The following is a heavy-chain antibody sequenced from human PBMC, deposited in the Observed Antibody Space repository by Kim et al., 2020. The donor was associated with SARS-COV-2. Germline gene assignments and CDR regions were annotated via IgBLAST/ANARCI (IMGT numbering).Heavy chain of an antibody. Sequence: YADSVKGRFTISRDNSKNTLYLQMNSLRAEDTAVYYCAREFAEGDFYFDYWGQGTLVTVSS. V-gene: IGHV3-66*01. CDR3: AREFAEGDFYFDY. D-gene: IGHD2-21*02. J-gene: IGHJ4*02.